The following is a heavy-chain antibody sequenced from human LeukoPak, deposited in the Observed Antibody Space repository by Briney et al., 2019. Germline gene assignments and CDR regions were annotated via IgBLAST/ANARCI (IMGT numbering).Heavy chain of an antibody. J-gene: IGHJ4*02. CDR3: ARGGYSYASFDY. V-gene: IGHV4-59*08. CDR1: RGSISDYC. Sequence: PSETLSLTCSVSRGSISDYCWSWIRQPPGKGLEYIGYIYYTGSTNYNPSLKSRVSISVDLSKNQFSLKVRSVTAADTAVYYCARGGYSYASFDYWGQGTLVTVSS. CDR2: IYYTGST. D-gene: IGHD5-18*01.